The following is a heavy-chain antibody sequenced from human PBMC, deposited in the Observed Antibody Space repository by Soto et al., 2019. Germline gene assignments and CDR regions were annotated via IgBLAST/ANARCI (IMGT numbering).Heavy chain of an antibody. CDR2: IYWNEDK. J-gene: IGHJ4*02. CDR3: VHTVMVHTITGGHHFDY. V-gene: IGHV2-5*01. Sequence: SGPTLVNPTQALTLTCTFSAFSLSTNGVGVGWIRQPPGKPLEWLAVIYWNEDKRYSRSLKSRLSITKDTSKNQAVLTMTTMDPVDTATYYCVHTVMVHTITGGHHFDYWGPGILVTVSS. D-gene: IGHD2-8*01. CDR1: AFSLSTNGVG.